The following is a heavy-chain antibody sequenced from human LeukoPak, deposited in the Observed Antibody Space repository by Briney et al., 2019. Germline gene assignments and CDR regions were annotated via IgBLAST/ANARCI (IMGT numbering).Heavy chain of an antibody. V-gene: IGHV4-59*01. Sequence: TPSETLSLTCAVSVCSISSYYWSWIRQPPGKGLEWIGYIYYSGSTNYNPSLKSRVTISVDTSKNQFSLKLSSVTAADTAVYYCARDPWGQTGYFDYWGQGTLVTVSS. J-gene: IGHJ4*02. CDR2: IYYSGST. CDR3: ARDPWGQTGYFDY. D-gene: IGHD3-16*01. CDR1: VCSISSYY.